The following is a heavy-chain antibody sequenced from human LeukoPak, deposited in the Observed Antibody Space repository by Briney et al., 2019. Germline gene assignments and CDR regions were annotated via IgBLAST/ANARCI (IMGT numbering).Heavy chain of an antibody. CDR2: IKQDGSEK. V-gene: IGHV3-7*01. CDR1: GFTFSSYW. D-gene: IGHD3-3*01. J-gene: IGHJ3*02. CDR3: ARDLLRYDFWSVDAFDI. Sequence: PGGSLRLSCAASGFTFSSYWMSWVRQAPGKGLEWVANIKQDGSEKYYVDSVKGRFTISRDNAKNSLYLQMNSLRAEDTAVYYCARDLLRYDFWSVDAFDIWGQGTMVTVSS.